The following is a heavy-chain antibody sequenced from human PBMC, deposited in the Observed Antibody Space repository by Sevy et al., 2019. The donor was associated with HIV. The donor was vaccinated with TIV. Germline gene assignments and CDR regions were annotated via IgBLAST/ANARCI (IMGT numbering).Heavy chain of an antibody. V-gene: IGHV3-30*04. J-gene: IGHJ3*02. CDR2: ISYDGSNK. CDR1: GFTFSSYA. Sequence: GESLKISCAASGFTFSSYAMHWVRQAPGKGLEWVAVISYDGSNKYYADSVKGRFTISRDNSKNTLYLQMNSLRAEDTAVYYCARSISEWELLFAFDIWGQGTMVTVSS. D-gene: IGHD1-26*01. CDR3: ARSISEWELLFAFDI.